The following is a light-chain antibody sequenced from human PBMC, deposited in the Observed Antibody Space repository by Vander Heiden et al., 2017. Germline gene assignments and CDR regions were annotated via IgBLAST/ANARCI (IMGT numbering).Light chain of an antibody. V-gene: IGLV3-21*02. Sequence: SYALTQPPSVSVAPGQTASITCGGNNIGSNSVQWHQQKAGQAPVLVVYDDSDRSSEIPERVSGSKSGNTATLTISRVEAGDEADYYCQVWDGSSDQVVFGGGTKLTVL. CDR1: NIGSNS. CDR3: QVWDGSSDQVV. J-gene: IGLJ2*01. CDR2: DDS.